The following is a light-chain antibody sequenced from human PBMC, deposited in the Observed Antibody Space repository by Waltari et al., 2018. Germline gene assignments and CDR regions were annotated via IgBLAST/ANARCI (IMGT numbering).Light chain of an antibody. CDR3: QQYNDLWT. J-gene: IGKJ1*01. Sequence: EIVMTQSPATLSLSPGETATLSCRASQRVGSYLAWYQQKPGQAPKLLVHSAYFRATGIPDRFSGSGSRTDFTLTISSLEPEDVGVYHCQQYNDLWTFGQGTKVEIK. CDR2: SAY. V-gene: IGKV3D-7*01. CDR1: QRVGSY.